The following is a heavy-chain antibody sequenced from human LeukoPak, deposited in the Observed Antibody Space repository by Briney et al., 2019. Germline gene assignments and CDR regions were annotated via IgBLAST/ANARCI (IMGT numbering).Heavy chain of an antibody. Sequence: SETLSLTCTVSGYSISSGYYWGWVRQPPGKGLEWIGSIYHSGSTYYNPSLKSRVTISVDTSKNQFSLRLNSVTAADTAVYYCAKSNGYGLIDIWGQGTMVTVSS. D-gene: IGHD3-10*01. J-gene: IGHJ3*02. V-gene: IGHV4-38-2*02. CDR2: IYHSGST. CDR3: AKSNGYGLIDI. CDR1: GYSISSGYY.